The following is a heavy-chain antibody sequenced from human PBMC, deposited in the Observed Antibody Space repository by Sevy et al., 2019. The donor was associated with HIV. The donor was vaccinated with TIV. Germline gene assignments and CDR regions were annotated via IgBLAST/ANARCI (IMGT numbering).Heavy chain of an antibody. CDR1: GFTFSNAW. J-gene: IGHJ3*02. D-gene: IGHD6-19*01. V-gene: IGHV3-15*01. Sequence: GGSLRLSCAASGFTFSNAWMSWVRQAPGKGLEWVGRIKSKTEGGTTDYAAPVKGRVTITRDDSKNTLYLQMNSLKTEDTAVYYCTTAAVAGLDAFDIWGQGTMVTVSS. CDR3: TTAAVAGLDAFDI. CDR2: IKSKTEGGTT.